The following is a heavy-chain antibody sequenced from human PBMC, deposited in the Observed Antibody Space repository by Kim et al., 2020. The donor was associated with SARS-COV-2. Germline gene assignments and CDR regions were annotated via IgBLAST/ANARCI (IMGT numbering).Heavy chain of an antibody. D-gene: IGHD2-8*02. J-gene: IGHJ6*02. Sequence: ASVKVSCKASGYTFSKYYIHWVRQAPGQGLQWVGWITTKNGATNYAQKFHGRVTVTMDTSISTAYMELTSLTSDDTAVYYCAREEEDCTGSACNGMDVWGQGPTVAVS. CDR3: AREEEDCTGSACNGMDV. CDR2: ITTKNGAT. CDR1: GYTFSKYY. V-gene: IGHV1-2*02.